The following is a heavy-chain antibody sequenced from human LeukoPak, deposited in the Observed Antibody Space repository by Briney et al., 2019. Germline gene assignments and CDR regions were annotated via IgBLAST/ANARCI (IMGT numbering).Heavy chain of an antibody. D-gene: IGHD4/OR15-4a*01. CDR3: ARDEYGRPFDY. V-gene: IGHV4-34*01. Sequence: SETLSLTCAVYGGSFSGYYWSWIRQPPGKGLEWIGEINHSGSTNYNPSLKGRVTISVDTSKNQFSLKLSSVTAADTAVYYCARDEYGRPFDYWGQGTLVTVSS. CDR1: GGSFSGYY. J-gene: IGHJ4*02. CDR2: INHSGST.